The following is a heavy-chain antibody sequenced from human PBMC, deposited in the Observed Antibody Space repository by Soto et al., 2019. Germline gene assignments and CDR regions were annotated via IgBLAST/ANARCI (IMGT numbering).Heavy chain of an antibody. Sequence: SETLSLTCTVSGGSITSSCYYWGWIRQPPGKGLEWIGNIYYSGSTYYNPSLKSRVTISVDTSKNQFSLKLSSVTAADTAVYYCMLGSGWKDFDYWGQGTLVTVSS. J-gene: IGHJ4*02. CDR3: MLGSGWKDFDY. V-gene: IGHV4-39*01. D-gene: IGHD3-22*01. CDR2: IYYSGST. CDR1: GGSITSSCYY.